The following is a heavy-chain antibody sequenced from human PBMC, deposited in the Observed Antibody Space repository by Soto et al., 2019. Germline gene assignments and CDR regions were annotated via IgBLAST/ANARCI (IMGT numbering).Heavy chain of an antibody. CDR3: ARGSRAYDSSGYYFEY. J-gene: IGHJ4*02. CDR2: MNPNSGNT. V-gene: IGHV1-8*01. D-gene: IGHD3-22*01. Sequence: ASVKVSCKASGYTFTSYDINWARQATGQGLEWMGWMNPNSGNTGYAKKFQGRVTMTRNTSISTAYMELSSLRSEDTAVYYCARGSRAYDSSGYYFEYWGQGTLVTVSS. CDR1: GYTFTSYD.